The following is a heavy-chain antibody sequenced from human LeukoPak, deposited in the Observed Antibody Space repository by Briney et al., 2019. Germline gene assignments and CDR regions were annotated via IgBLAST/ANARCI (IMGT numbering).Heavy chain of an antibody. Sequence: ASVKVSCKASGYTFTSYSMHWVRQAPGQGLEWMGIINPSGNSAGYAQKFQGRVTTTRDMSASTVYMELSSLRFEDTAVYYCTRGHGSGYTNWFDPWGQGTLVTVSS. D-gene: IGHD3-10*01. J-gene: IGHJ5*02. CDR2: INPSGNSA. CDR3: TRGHGSGYTNWFDP. V-gene: IGHV1-46*01. CDR1: GYTFTSYS.